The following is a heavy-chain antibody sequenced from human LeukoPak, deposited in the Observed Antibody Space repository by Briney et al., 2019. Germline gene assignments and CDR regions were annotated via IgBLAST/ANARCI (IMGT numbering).Heavy chain of an antibody. CDR3: ARDTGGSPLYSFDY. D-gene: IGHD2-8*02. CDR2: LYSSGST. Sequence: SETLSLTCTVSGGSISSSYWSRIRQPAGKGLEWIGRLYSSGSTDHNPSLKSRVTMSLDTSKNQFFLNLISVTAADTAVYYCARDTGGSPLYSFDYWGQGTLVTVSS. V-gene: IGHV4-4*07. CDR1: GGSISSSY. J-gene: IGHJ4*02.